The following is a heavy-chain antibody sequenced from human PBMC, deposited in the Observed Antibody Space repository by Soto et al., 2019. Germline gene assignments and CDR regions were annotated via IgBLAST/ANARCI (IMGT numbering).Heavy chain of an antibody. Sequence: SETLSLTCAVYGGSFSGYYWSWIRQPPGKGLEWIGEINHSGSTNYNPSLKSRVTISVDTSKNQFSLKLSSVTAADTAVYYCARGHGLDCWGQGTLVTVSS. V-gene: IGHV4-34*01. CDR1: GGSFSGYY. CDR3: ARGHGLDC. CDR2: INHSGST. D-gene: IGHD4-17*01. J-gene: IGHJ4*02.